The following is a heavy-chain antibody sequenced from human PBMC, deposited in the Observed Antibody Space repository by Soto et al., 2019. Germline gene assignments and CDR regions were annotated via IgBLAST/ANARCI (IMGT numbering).Heavy chain of an antibody. CDR3: ARDDGLTTVTADY. CDR2: ISEDGSKK. D-gene: IGHD4-17*01. J-gene: IGHJ4*02. V-gene: IGHV3-30-3*01. CDR1: GFTFSNYW. Sequence: GGSLRLSCAASGFTFSNYWMSWVRQAPGRGLEWVAVISEDGSKKYYADSVKGRFTISRDNSKNTLYLQMNSLRAEDTAVYYCARDDGLTTVTADYWGQGTLVTVSS.